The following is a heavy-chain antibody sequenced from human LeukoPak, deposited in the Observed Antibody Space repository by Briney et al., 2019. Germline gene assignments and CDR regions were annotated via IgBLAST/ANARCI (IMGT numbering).Heavy chain of an antibody. V-gene: IGHV3-23*01. D-gene: IGHD3-10*01. CDR1: GFTFSNYA. CDR2: ISGSGGST. Sequence: GGSLRLSCAASGFTFSNYAMSWVRQAPGKGLEWVSGISGSGGSTYYADSVKGHFTVSRDNSKNTLYLQMNSLRAEDTAVYYCAKDSLWFGDFPAYWGQGTLVTVSS. CDR3: AKDSLWFGDFPAY. J-gene: IGHJ4*02.